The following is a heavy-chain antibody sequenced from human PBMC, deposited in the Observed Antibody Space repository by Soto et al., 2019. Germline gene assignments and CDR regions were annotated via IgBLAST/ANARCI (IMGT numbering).Heavy chain of an antibody. CDR2: IDQDGSGK. D-gene: IGHD1-1*01. CDR1: GFTFRAYW. Sequence: EVHLLESGGGLVQRGGSLRLSCAASGFTFRAYWMSWVRQALGKGLEWVANIDQDGSGKYYVDSVRGRFTISRDNAHNSLYLQTNSRRDEDTAVYFCARRREGTGRTLDYWGQGTLVTVSS. V-gene: IGHV3-7*05. J-gene: IGHJ4*02. CDR3: ARRREGTGRTLDY.